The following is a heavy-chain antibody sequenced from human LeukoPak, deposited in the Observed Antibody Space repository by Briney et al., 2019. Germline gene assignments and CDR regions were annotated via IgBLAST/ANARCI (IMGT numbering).Heavy chain of an antibody. J-gene: IGHJ4*02. Sequence: SETLSLTCAVYGGSFSGYYWSWIRQPPGKGLEWIGEINHSGSTNYNPSLKSRVTISVDTSKNQFSLNLSSVTAADTAVYSCARDGGTGYFDYWGQGTLVTVSS. CDR2: INHSGST. CDR1: GGSFSGYY. V-gene: IGHV4-34*01. CDR3: ARDGGTGYFDY. D-gene: IGHD3-16*01.